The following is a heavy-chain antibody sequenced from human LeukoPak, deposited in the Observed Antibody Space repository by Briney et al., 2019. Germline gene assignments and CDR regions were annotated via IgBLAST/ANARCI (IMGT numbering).Heavy chain of an antibody. Sequence: PGGSLRLSCAASGFSFSGYWMQWVRQAPGKGLEWVSGISGSGDSTYYADSVKGRFTISRDNSKNTLYLQMNSLRAEDTAVYYCAKPSIYCSGGSCYYHYWGQGTLVTVSS. CDR1: GFSFSGYW. D-gene: IGHD2-15*01. CDR2: ISGSGDST. J-gene: IGHJ4*02. V-gene: IGHV3-23*01. CDR3: AKPSIYCSGGSCYYHY.